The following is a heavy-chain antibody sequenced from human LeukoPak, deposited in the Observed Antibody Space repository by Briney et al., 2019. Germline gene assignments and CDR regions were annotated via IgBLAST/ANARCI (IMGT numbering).Heavy chain of an antibody. V-gene: IGHV1-18*01. CDR3: ARDLAYCGGDCYEDAFDI. CDR2: ISAYNGNT. J-gene: IGHJ3*02. D-gene: IGHD2-21*02. CDR1: GYTFTSYG. Sequence: ASVKVSCKASGYTFTSYGISWVRQAPGQGLEWMGWISAYNGNTNYAQKLQGRVTMTTDTSTSTAYMELRGLRSDDTGVYYCARDLAYCGGDCYEDAFDIWGQGTMVTVSS.